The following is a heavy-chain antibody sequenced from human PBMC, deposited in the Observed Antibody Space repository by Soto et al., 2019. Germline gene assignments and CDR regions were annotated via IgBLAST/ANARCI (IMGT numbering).Heavy chain of an antibody. CDR1: GGSISSYY. D-gene: IGHD6-13*01. J-gene: IGHJ5*02. CDR2: IYYSGST. Sequence: SETLSLTCTVSGGSISSYYWSWIRQPPGKGLEWIGYIYYSGSTNYNPSLKSRVTISVDTSKNQSSLKLSSVTAADTAVYYCARMSGYSSSWYWFDPWGQGTLVTVSS. CDR3: ARMSGYSSSWYWFDP. V-gene: IGHV4-59*01.